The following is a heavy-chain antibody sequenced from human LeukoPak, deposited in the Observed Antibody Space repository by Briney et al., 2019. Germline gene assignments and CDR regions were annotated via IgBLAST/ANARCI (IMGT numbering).Heavy chain of an antibody. CDR2: ISGSAGAT. CDR3: AKDVETWLKGFFDY. D-gene: IGHD5-12*01. Sequence: PGGSLRLSCAASGFTFSSYAMSWVRQAPGKGLEWVSAISGSAGATYYADSVKGRFTISRDNSKNSLFLQMNSLRAKDTAVYYCAKDVETWLKGFFDYWGQGTLVTVSS. CDR1: GFTFSSYA. V-gene: IGHV3-23*01. J-gene: IGHJ4*02.